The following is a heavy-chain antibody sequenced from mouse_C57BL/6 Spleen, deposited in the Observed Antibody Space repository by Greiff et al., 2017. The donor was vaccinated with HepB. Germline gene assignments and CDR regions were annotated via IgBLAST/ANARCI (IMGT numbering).Heavy chain of an antibody. J-gene: IGHJ3*01. V-gene: IGHV1-76*01. Sequence: VQLQQSGAELVRPGASVKLSCKASGYTFTDYYINWVKQRPGQGLEWIARIYPGSGNTYYNEKFKGKATLTAEKSSSTAYMQLSSLTSEDSAVYFCASYGNYDAYWGQGTLVTVSA. CDR2: IYPGSGNT. CDR1: GYTFTDYY. CDR3: ASYGNYDAY. D-gene: IGHD2-1*01.